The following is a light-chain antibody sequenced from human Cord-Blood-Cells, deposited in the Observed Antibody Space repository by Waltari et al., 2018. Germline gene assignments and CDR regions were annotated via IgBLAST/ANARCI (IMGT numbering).Light chain of an antibody. CDR2: SNN. V-gene: IGLV1-44*01. J-gene: IGLJ3*02. Sequence: QSVLTQPPSASGTPGQRVTIPCSGSSSNIGSTTVNCYQQIPGTAPNLLIYSNNQRTEGVPDGVSGCKSGPSASLAIIGLQYEDEADDYCAAWDDSLNGGVFGGGTKLTVL. CDR3: AAWDDSLNGGV. CDR1: SSNIGSTT.